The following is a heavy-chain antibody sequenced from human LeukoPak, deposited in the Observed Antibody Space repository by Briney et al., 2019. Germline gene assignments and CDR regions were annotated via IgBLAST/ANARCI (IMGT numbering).Heavy chain of an antibody. CDR3: ARELVGATTPDY. CDR1: GGSFSGYY. CDR2: INHRGST. D-gene: IGHD1-26*01. V-gene: IGHV4-34*01. J-gene: IGHJ4*02. Sequence: SETLSLTCAVYGGSFSGYYWGWIRQPPGKGPEWIGEINHRGSTNYNPSLKSRVTISVDTSKSQFSLKLNSVTAADTAVYYCARELVGATTPDYWGQGTLVTVSS.